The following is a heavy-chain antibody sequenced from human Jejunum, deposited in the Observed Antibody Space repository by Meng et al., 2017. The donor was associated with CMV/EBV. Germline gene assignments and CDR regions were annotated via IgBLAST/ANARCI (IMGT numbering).Heavy chain of an antibody. J-gene: IGHJ5*02. CDR2: IYYSGST. D-gene: IGHD7-27*01. CDR1: GGSISSSF. CDR3: ARDLTREVTWGFDP. Sequence: VSGGSISSSFWSWSRQPPGKGLEWIGYIYYSGSTNYNPSLKSRVTISVDTSKNQFSLKLSSVTAADTAVYYCARDLTREVTWGFDPWGQGTLVTVSS. V-gene: IGHV4-59*01.